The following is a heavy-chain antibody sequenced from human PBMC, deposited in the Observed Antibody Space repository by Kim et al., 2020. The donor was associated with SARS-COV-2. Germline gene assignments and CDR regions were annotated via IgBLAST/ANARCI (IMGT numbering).Heavy chain of an antibody. CDR3: TTAAAGYGYYYYGMDV. D-gene: IGHD6-13*01. J-gene: IGHJ6*02. Sequence: PVKGRFTISRDDSKNTLYLQMNSLKTEDTAVYYCTTAAAGYGYYYYGMDVWGQGTTVTVSS. V-gene: IGHV3-15*01.